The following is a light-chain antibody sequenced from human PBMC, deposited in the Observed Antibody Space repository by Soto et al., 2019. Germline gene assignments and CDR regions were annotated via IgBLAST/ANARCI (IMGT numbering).Light chain of an antibody. V-gene: IGKV3-20*01. Sequence: IVLTQSPGTLSLSPGARGALSCRASQSVSSNYVAWYQQKPGQAPRLLISGASNRATGTPDRFRGSGSGTDFTLTISNLQPDDFATYFCQQYNNYPRTFGQGTKVDIK. CDR2: GAS. CDR3: QQYNNYPRT. CDR1: QSVSSNY. J-gene: IGKJ1*01.